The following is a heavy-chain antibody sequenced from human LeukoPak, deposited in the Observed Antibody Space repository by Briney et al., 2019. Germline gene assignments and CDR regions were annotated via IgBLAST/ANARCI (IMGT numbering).Heavy chain of an antibody. CDR1: GGSISSGGYS. V-gene: IGHV4-31*03. Sequence: SETLSLTCSVSGGSISSGGYSWSWIRQHPGKGLEWIGYIDYSGSTYYNPSLKSRVTISVDTSKNQFSLKLSSVTAADTAVYYCARGRGYSYGYGPGYFDYWGQGTLVTVSS. J-gene: IGHJ4*02. D-gene: IGHD5-18*01. CDR2: IDYSGST. CDR3: ARGRGYSYGYGPGYFDY.